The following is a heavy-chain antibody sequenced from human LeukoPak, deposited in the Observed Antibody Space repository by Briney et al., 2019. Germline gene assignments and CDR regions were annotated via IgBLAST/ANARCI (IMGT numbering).Heavy chain of an antibody. Sequence: QAGGSLRLSCAASGFTVSSNYMSWVRQAPGKGLEWVSVIYSGGSTYYADSVKGRFTISRDNSKNTLYLQMNSLRTEDTAVYYCARDRSSGYYYYGMDVWGQGTTVTVSS. J-gene: IGHJ6*02. CDR3: ARDRSSGYYYYGMDV. CDR1: GFTVSSNY. V-gene: IGHV3-53*01. D-gene: IGHD6-19*01. CDR2: IYSGGST.